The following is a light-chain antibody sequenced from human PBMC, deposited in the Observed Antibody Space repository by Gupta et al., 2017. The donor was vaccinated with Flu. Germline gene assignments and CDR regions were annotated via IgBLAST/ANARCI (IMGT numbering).Light chain of an antibody. CDR2: AAS. Sequence: DIQMTQSPSSVSASVGDRVTITCRASQDIGSWLAWYQQKPGKAPDLLIYAASSLQTGVPSRFSGSGSGTDFTLTITSLQPEDFATYYCQQANSLPLTFGPGTRVDFK. CDR3: QQANSLPLT. CDR1: QDIGSW. J-gene: IGKJ3*01. V-gene: IGKV1D-12*01.